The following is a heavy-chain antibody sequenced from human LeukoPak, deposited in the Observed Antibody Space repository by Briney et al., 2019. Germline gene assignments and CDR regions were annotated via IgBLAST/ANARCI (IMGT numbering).Heavy chain of an antibody. CDR1: GGSISSGGYS. V-gene: IGHV4-30-2*05. CDR2: IYHSGST. Sequence: SETLSLTCAVSGGSISSGGYSWSWIRQPPGKGLEWIGYIYHSGSTYYNPSLKSRVTISVDTSKNQFSLKLSSVTAADTAVYYCARGGTMVRGELYGMDVWGQGTTVTVSS. J-gene: IGHJ6*02. CDR3: ARGGTMVRGELYGMDV. D-gene: IGHD3-10*01.